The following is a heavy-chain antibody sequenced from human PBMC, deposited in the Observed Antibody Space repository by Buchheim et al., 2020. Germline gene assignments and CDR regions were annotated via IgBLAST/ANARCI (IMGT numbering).Heavy chain of an antibody. D-gene: IGHD3-22*01. Sequence: QVQLQQWGAGLLKPSETLSLTCAVYGGSFSGYYWSWIRQPPGKGLEWIGEINHSGRTNYNPSLKRRVTISVDTSKNQFSWKLCSVTAADTAVYYCARGRDYYDSSGYYIWGQGTL. CDR1: GGSFSGYY. CDR2: INHSGRT. CDR3: ARGRDYYDSSGYYI. V-gene: IGHV4-34*01. J-gene: IGHJ4*02.